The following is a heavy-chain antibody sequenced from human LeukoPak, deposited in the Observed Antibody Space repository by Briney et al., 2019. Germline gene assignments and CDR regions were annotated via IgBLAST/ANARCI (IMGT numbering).Heavy chain of an antibody. CDR1: GGSISGYF. D-gene: IGHD1-1*01. CDR2: IYYSGST. CDR3: ARHRSLEP. V-gene: IGHV4-59*08. Sequence: SETLSLTCTVSGGSISGYFWSWIRQPPGKGLEWIGYIYYSGSTNYNPSLKSRVTISVDTSKNQFSLKLTSVTAADTAVYYCARHRSLEPWAQGTLVTVSS. J-gene: IGHJ5*02.